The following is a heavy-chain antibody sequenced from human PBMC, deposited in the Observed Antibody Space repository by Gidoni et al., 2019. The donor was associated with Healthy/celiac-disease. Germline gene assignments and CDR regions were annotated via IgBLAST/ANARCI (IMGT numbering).Heavy chain of an antibody. Sequence: EVQLVESGGGLVQPGGSLRLSCAASGFTFSSYWMSWVRQAPGKGLEWVANIKQDGSEKYYVDSVKGRFTISRDNAKNSLYLQMNSLRAEDTAVYYCARDQAPPKSDHDYWGQGTLVTVSS. CDR1: GFTFSSYW. J-gene: IGHJ4*02. CDR3: ARDQAPPKSDHDY. CDR2: IKQDGSEK. V-gene: IGHV3-7*01.